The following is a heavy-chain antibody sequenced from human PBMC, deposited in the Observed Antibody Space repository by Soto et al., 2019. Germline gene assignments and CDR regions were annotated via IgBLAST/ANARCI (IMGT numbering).Heavy chain of an antibody. Sequence: ESLKISCKASGYSFTTYWITWVRQMPGKGLEWMGRIDPSDSYTNYNPSFQGHITISTDTSISTAYLQWSSLKASDTATYYCARHYYYVTGSYYFSWFDPWGQGTLFTVSS. CDR3: ARHYYYVTGSYYFSWFDP. D-gene: IGHD3-10*01. CDR1: GYSFTTYW. J-gene: IGHJ5*02. CDR2: IDPSDSYT. V-gene: IGHV5-10-1*01.